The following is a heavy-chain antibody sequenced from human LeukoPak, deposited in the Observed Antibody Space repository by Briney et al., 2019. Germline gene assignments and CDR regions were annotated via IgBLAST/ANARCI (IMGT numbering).Heavy chain of an antibody. CDR2: IIPIFGTA. Sequence: SVKVSCKASGGTFSSYAISWVRQAPGQGLEWMGGIIPIFGTANYAQKFQGRVTITADKSTSTAYMELSSLRSEDTAVYYCARLQEDTAMAYNYWGQGTLVTVSS. D-gene: IGHD5-18*01. CDR1: GGTFSSYA. CDR3: ARLQEDTAMAYNY. J-gene: IGHJ4*02. V-gene: IGHV1-69*06.